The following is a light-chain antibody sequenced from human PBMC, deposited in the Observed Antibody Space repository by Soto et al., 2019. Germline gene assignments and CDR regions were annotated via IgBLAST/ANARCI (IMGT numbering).Light chain of an antibody. CDR1: QGITDD. Sequence: AIQVTQSPSYLSASVGDRVTITCRASQGITDDLGWYQQKPGKAPKLLIYFASILQSGVPSRFSGSGSGTDFTLTISSLQPEDSATYYCLQDHNYPLTFGQGTKVEIK. CDR3: LQDHNYPLT. V-gene: IGKV1-6*01. J-gene: IGKJ1*01. CDR2: FAS.